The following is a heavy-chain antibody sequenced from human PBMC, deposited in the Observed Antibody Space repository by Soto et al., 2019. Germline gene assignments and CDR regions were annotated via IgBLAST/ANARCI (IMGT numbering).Heavy chain of an antibody. CDR1: GYSFTSYW. CDR3: AIPGSWYGGRSSYGMDV. V-gene: IGHV5-10-1*01. CDR2: IDPSDSYT. Sequence: PGESRKISCKVSGYSFTSYWISWVRQMPGKGLEWMGRIDPSDSYTNYSPSFQGHVTISADKSISTAYLQWSSLKASDTAMYYCAIPGSWYGGRSSYGMDVWGQGTTVTVSS. D-gene: IGHD2-15*01. J-gene: IGHJ6*02.